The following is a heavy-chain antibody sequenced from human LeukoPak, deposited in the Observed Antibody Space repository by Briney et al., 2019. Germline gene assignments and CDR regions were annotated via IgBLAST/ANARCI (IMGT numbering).Heavy chain of an antibody. J-gene: IGHJ4*02. CDR2: ISGSGGST. D-gene: IGHD6-13*01. CDR3: AKVQYSSSWPFDY. Sequence: GGSLRLSCAASGFTFSSYAMGWVRQAPGKGLEWVSGISGSGGSTYYADSVKGRFTISRDNSKNTLFLQMNSLRAEDTAVYYCAKVQYSSSWPFDYWGQGTLVTVSS. V-gene: IGHV3-23*01. CDR1: GFTFSSYA.